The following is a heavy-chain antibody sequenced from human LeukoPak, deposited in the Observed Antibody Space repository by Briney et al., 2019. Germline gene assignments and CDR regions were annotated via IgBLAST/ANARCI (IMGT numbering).Heavy chain of an antibody. J-gene: IGHJ4*02. CDR1: GGSISSYY. CDR2: IYYSGST. CDR3: ARQRRYFDY. Sequence: SETLSLTCTVSGGSISSYYWSWIRQPPGKGLEWIGYIYYSGSTNYNPSLKSRVTISVDTSKNQFSLKLSSVTAADTAVYYCARQRRYFDYWGQGTLVTVSS. V-gene: IGHV4-59*08.